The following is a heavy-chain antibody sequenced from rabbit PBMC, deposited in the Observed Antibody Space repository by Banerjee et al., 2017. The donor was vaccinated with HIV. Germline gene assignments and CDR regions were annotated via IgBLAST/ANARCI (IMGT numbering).Heavy chain of an antibody. J-gene: IGHJ4*01. Sequence: QEQREESGGDLVKPEGSLTLTCTASRFSFSDSYWICWVRQAPGKGLEWIACIDTGGSGNTYYASWAKGRFTISKTSSTTVTLQMPSLTAADTATYFCARAYFGSFNLWGPGTLVTVS. CDR3: ARAYFGSFNL. V-gene: IGHV1S45*01. CDR2: IDTGGSGNT. CDR1: RFSFSDSYW. D-gene: IGHD4-2*01.